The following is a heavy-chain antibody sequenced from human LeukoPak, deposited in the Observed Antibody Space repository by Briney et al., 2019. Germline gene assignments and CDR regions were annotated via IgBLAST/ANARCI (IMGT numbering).Heavy chain of an antibody. V-gene: IGHV3-48*03. J-gene: IGHJ4*02. CDR1: GSTFSNYE. D-gene: IGHD1-1*01. CDR2: ISTSGSTI. CDR3: ATGTIYY. Sequence: PGGSLRLSCAASGSTFSNYEVNWVRQAPGKGLEWVSYISTSGSTIYYADSVKGRFTISRDNAKNSVYLQMNSLRAEDTAVYYCATGTIYYWDQGALVTVSS.